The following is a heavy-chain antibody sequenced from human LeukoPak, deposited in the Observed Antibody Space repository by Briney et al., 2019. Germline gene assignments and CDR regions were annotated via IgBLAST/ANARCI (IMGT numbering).Heavy chain of an antibody. D-gene: IGHD6-13*01. CDR2: SSSSRSYI. Sequence: PGGSVRLFCGASGFRFRSYSMLGVRQAPGKAVEWVLISSSSRSYIYDADTVNGGFTISRDNAKNSLYLQMNSLRAEDTAVYYCARDSSSWYPDAFDIWGQGTMVTVSS. J-gene: IGHJ3*02. V-gene: IGHV3-21*01. CDR3: ARDSSSWYPDAFDI. CDR1: GFRFRSYS.